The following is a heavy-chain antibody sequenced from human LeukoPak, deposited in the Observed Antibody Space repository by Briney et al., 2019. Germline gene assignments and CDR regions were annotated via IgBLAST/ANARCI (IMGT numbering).Heavy chain of an antibody. CDR1: GFTFSSFD. Sequence: GGSLRLSCAASGFTFSSFDMTWVRQAPGKGLEWVSTISVSATNTYYADSVKGRFTISRDNSKNTLYLQMNSLRADDTAVHHCATITSMRVVLISWGQGTLVTVSS. CDR3: ATITSMRVVLIS. J-gene: IGHJ1*01. CDR2: ISVSATNT. V-gene: IGHV3-23*01. D-gene: IGHD3-22*01.